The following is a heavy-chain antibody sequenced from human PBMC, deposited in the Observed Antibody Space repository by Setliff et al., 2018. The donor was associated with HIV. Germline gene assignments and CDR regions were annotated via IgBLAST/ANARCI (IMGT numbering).Heavy chain of an antibody. CDR3: ARPSHVYGDNGPLGY. D-gene: IGHD2-21*01. V-gene: IGHV1-8*01. Sequence: ASVKVSCKTFGYSFTAYQINWVRQATGQALEWIEWMNPSTGEVGYAQKFQGRLAMTRDSSANIAYMELRGLRSEDTAIYYCARPSHVYGDNGPLGYWGQGTLVTVSS. CDR2: MNPSTGEV. CDR1: GYSFTAYQ. J-gene: IGHJ4*02.